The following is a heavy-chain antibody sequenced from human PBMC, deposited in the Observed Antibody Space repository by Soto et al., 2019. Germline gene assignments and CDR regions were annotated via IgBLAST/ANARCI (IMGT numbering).Heavy chain of an antibody. Sequence: GASVKVSCKASGYTFTGDGISWVRQAPGQGLEWMGWISAYNGNTNYAQKLQGRVTMTTDTSTSTAYMELRSLRSDDTAVYYCARDTRIAAAINWFDPWGQGTLVTVS. CDR3: ARDTRIAAAINWFDP. CDR1: GYTFTGDG. V-gene: IGHV1-18*01. D-gene: IGHD6-13*01. J-gene: IGHJ5*02. CDR2: ISAYNGNT.